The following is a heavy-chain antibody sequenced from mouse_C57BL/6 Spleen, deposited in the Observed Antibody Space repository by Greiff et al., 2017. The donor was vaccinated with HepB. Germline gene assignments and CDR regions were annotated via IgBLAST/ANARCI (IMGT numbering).Heavy chain of an antibody. J-gene: IGHJ4*01. CDR1: GYTFTDYY. V-gene: IGHV1-26*01. CDR3: ASEKNYYGFYAMDY. D-gene: IGHD1-2*01. Sequence: EVQLQQSGPELVKPGASVKISCKASGYTFTDYYMNWVKQSHGKSLEWIGDINPNNGGTSYNQKFKGKATLTVDKSSSTAYMELRSLTSEDSAVYYCASEKNYYGFYAMDYWGQGTSVTVSS. CDR2: INPNNGGT.